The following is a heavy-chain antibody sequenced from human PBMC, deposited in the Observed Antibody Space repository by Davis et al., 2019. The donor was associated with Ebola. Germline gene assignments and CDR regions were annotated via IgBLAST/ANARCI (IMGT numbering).Heavy chain of an antibody. Sequence: PGGSLRLSCAASGFTFSSYWMHWVRQAPGKGLVWVSRINGDGSSTTYADSVKGRFTISRDNAKNSLYLQMNSLRAEDTALYYCAGGGEMAVQPNFDYWGQGTLVTVSS. CDR2: INGDGSST. J-gene: IGHJ4*02. CDR1: GFTFSSYW. CDR3: AGGGEMAVQPNFDY. V-gene: IGHV3-74*01. D-gene: IGHD5-24*01.